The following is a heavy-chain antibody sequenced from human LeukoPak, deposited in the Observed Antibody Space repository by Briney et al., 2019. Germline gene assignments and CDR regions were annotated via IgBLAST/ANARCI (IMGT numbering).Heavy chain of an antibody. V-gene: IGHV1-69*13. CDR1: GGTFSSYA. CDR3: ARAYYDSSGYYYDAFDI. J-gene: IGHJ3*02. D-gene: IGHD3-22*01. CDR2: IIPIFGTA. Sequence: SVKVSCKASGGTFSSYAISWVRQAPGQGLEWMGGIIPIFGTANYAQKFQGRDTITADESTSTAYMELSSLRSEDTAVYYCARAYYDSSGYYYDAFDIWGQGTMVTVSS.